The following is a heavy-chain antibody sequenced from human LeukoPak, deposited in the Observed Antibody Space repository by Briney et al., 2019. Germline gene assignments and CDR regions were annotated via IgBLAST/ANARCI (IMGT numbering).Heavy chain of an antibody. CDR2: ISGGGGAS. V-gene: IGHV3-23*01. CDR1: GFTFSSYA. D-gene: IGHD6-19*01. J-gene: IGHJ4*02. CDR3: ARYRSGVAVAAQSFDY. Sequence: GGSLRLSCAASGFTFSSYAMSWVRQAPGKGLEWVSGISGGGGASYYADSVKGRFTISRDNSKNTLYLQMNSLRAEDTAVYYCARYRSGVAVAAQSFDYWGQGTLVTVSS.